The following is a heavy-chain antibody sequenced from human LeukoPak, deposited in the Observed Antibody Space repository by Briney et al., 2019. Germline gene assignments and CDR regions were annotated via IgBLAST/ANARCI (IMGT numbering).Heavy chain of an antibody. CDR2: IWYDGSNK. CDR1: GFTFSSYG. V-gene: IGHV3-33*01. CDR3: ARDRGSRGWSRQTYYFVY. Sequence: GGSLRLSCAASGFTFSSYGMHWVRQAPGKGLEWVAVIWYDGSNKYYADSVKGRFTISRDNSKKTLYLQMNSLRAEDTAVYYCARDRGSRGWSRQTYYFVYWGHRNLVTVSS. J-gene: IGHJ4*01. D-gene: IGHD3-10*01.